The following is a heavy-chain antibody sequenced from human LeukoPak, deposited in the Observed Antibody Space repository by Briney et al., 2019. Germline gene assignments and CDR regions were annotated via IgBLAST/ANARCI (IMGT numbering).Heavy chain of an antibody. CDR1: GFTFSSYA. V-gene: IGHV3-23*01. D-gene: IGHD3-3*01. J-gene: IGHJ4*02. Sequence: GGSLRLSCAASGFTFSSYAMGWVRQAPGKGLEWVSAISGSGGSTYYADSVKGRFTISRDNSKNTLYLQMNSLRAEDTAVYYCAKPQPGYDFWSGYDYFDYWGQGTLVTVSS. CDR3: AKPQPGYDFWSGYDYFDY. CDR2: ISGSGGST.